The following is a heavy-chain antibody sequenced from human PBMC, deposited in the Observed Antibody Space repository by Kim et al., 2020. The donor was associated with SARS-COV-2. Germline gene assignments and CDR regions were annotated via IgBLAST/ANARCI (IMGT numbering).Heavy chain of an antibody. CDR2: IYHSGST. D-gene: IGHD6-13*01. CDR1: GGSISSSNW. J-gene: IGHJ4*02. V-gene: IGHV4-4*02. CDR3: ARLGFGIAAAGFFDY. Sequence: SETLSLTCAVSGGSISSSNWWSWVRQPPGKGLEWIGEIYHSGSTNYNPSLKSRVTISVDKSKNQFSLKLSSVTAADTAVYYCARLGFGIAAAGFFDYWGQGTLVTVSS.